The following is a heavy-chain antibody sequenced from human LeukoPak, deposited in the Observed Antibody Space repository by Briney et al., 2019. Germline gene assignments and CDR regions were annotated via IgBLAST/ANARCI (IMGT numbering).Heavy chain of an antibody. CDR2: ISERGATA. V-gene: IGHV3-23*01. Sequence: GGSLRLSCAASGFTFSGYGMSWVRQAPGKGLEWVSGISERGATAFYADSVKGRFTISRDNSKNTLYLQMNSLRAEDTAVYYCATPGSLWGPGTLVTVSS. J-gene: IGHJ4*02. CDR1: GFTFSGYG. CDR3: ATPGSL.